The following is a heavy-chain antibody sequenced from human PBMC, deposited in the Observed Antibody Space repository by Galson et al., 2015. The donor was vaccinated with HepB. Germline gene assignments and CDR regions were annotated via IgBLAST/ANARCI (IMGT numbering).Heavy chain of an antibody. CDR3: AKSGYYYRSRYYSDFDY. CDR2: IIPAFGTT. D-gene: IGHD3-22*01. J-gene: IGHJ4*02. V-gene: IGHV1-69*13. Sequence: SVKVSCKASGGPFSSFAISWVRQAPGQGLEWMGGIIPAFGTTAYAQKFQGKVTITADGSTSTAYMDLSSLRPEDTAVYYCAKSGYYYRSRYYSDFDYWGQGTLLTVSS. CDR1: GGPFSSFA.